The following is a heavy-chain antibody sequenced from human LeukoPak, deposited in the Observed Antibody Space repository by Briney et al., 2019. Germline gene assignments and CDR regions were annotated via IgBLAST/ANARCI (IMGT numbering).Heavy chain of an antibody. J-gene: IGHJ3*02. V-gene: IGHV4-34*01. Sequence: ASETLSLTCAVYGGSFSGYYCNWIRQPPGKGLEWIGEMSHSESTNNNPSLKSRVTISVDTSKNQFSLKLSSVTAADTAVYYCARTRWEGDAFDIWGQGTMVTVSS. CDR1: GGSFSGYY. D-gene: IGHD1-26*01. CDR2: MSHSEST. CDR3: ARTRWEGDAFDI.